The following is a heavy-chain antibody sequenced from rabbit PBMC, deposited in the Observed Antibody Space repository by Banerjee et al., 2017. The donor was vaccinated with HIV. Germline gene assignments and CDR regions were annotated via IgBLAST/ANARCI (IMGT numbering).Heavy chain of an antibody. V-gene: IGHV1S40*01. CDR3: ARDLAGVIGWNFNL. CDR1: GFSFSGSYW. J-gene: IGHJ4*01. CDR2: IVADSSGFT. D-gene: IGHD4-1*01. Sequence: QSLEESGGDLVKPGASLTLTCKASGFSFSGSYWICWVRQAPGKGLEWIACIVADSSGFTSYANWAKGRFTISKTSSTTVTLQMTSLTAADTASYFCARDLAGVIGWNFNLWGQGTLVTVS.